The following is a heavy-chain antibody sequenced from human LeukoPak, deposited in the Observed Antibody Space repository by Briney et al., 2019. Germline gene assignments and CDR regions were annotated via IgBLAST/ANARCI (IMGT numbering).Heavy chain of an antibody. J-gene: IGHJ1*01. V-gene: IGHV4-39*07. D-gene: IGHD6-19*01. CDR3: ARGGWYPESFQH. Sequence: SETLSLTCTVSGGSISSSGYYWGWIRQPPGKGLEWIGTIYYSGSTNYNPSLKSRVTISVDTSKNQFSLKLSSVTAADTAVYYCARGGWYPESFQHWGQGALVTVSS. CDR1: GGSISSSGYY. CDR2: IYYSGST.